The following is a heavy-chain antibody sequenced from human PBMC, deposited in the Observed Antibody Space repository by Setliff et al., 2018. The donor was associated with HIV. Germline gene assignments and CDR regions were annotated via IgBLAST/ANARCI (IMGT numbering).Heavy chain of an antibody. D-gene: IGHD3-3*01. Sequence: SLRLSCAASGFSFDDHAMHWVRQAPGKGLEWVSSISIGSGGAIDYADSVQGRFTISRDNSKNSLYLQMNSLRVEDTAVYYCARDYLYYNLYDGSPVYGMDVWGQGTTVTVSS. CDR2: ISIGSGGAI. CDR3: ARDYLYYNLYDGSPVYGMDV. J-gene: IGHJ6*02. V-gene: IGHV3-48*03. CDR1: GFSFDDHA.